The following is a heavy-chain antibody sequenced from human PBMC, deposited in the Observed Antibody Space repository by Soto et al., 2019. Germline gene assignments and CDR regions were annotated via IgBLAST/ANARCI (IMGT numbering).Heavy chain of an antibody. Sequence: GGSLRLSCAASGFTFSSYWMSWVRQAPGKGLEWVANIKQDGSEKYYVDSVKGRFTISRDNAKNSLYLQMNSLRAEDTAVYYCARDPQLNVDTAMVPGPDAFDIWGQGTMVTVSS. CDR1: GFTFSSYW. J-gene: IGHJ3*02. D-gene: IGHD5-18*01. V-gene: IGHV3-7*01. CDR3: ARDPQLNVDTAMVPGPDAFDI. CDR2: IKQDGSEK.